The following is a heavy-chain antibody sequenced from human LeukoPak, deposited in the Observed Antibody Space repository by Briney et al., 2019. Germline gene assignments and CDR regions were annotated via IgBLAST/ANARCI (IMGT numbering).Heavy chain of an antibody. CDR3: ARDHRPIRVTTAVDAFDI. CDR2: IYYSGST. V-gene: IGHV4-30-4*01. Sequence: PSETLSLTCTVSGGSISSGDYYWGWIRQPPGKGLEWFGYIYYSGSTYYNPSLKSRVTISVDTSKNQFSLKLSSVTAADTAVYYCARDHRPIRVTTAVDAFDIWGQGTMVTVSS. CDR1: GGSISSGDYY. J-gene: IGHJ3*02. D-gene: IGHD4-17*01.